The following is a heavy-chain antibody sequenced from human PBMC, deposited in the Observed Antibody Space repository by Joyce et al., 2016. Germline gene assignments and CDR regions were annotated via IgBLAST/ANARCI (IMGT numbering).Heavy chain of an antibody. Sequence: QVQLQESGPGLVKPSQTLSLTCTVSGGSITKDDFYWSWIRQPPGKGLEWIGYINHRGATYYNPSLKSRFIMSADTPKNQISLRLSSVTAADTAVYYCARANRYCGDGSCFRPLDYWGQGTLVTVSS. CDR3: ARANRYCGDGSCFRPLDY. CDR2: INHRGAT. V-gene: IGHV4-30-4*01. CDR1: GGSITKDDFY. J-gene: IGHJ4*02. D-gene: IGHD2-15*01.